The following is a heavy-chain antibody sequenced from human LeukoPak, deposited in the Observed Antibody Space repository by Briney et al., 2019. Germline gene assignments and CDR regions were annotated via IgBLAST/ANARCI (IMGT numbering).Heavy chain of an antibody. CDR3: AKRGVVIRVVLVGFHKEAYYFDS. V-gene: IGHV3-23*01. CDR2: ISGSGGGT. Sequence: PPGGSLRLSCAVSGITLSNYGMSWVRQAPGKGLEWVAGISGSGGGTVYADSVKGRFTISRDNPKNTLCLQMNSLRAEDTAVYFCAKRGVVIRVVLVGFHKEAYYFDSWGQGALVTVSS. J-gene: IGHJ4*02. D-gene: IGHD3-10*01. CDR1: GITLSNYG.